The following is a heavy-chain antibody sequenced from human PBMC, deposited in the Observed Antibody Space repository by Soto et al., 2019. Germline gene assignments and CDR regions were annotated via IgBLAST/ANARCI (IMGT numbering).Heavy chain of an antibody. CDR2: IYYSGST. CDR3: ARDHRPGYAPNRPPTPTGFDP. V-gene: IGHV4-31*03. CDR1: GGSISSGGYY. J-gene: IGHJ5*02. Sequence: QVQLQESGPGLVKPSQTLSLTCTVSGGSISSGGYYWSWIRQHPGTGLEWIGYIYYSGSTYYNPSLKRRVTISVDTSKNQFSLTLSSVTAADTAVYYCARDHRPGYAPNRPPTPTGFDPWGQGTLVTVSS. D-gene: IGHD5-18*01.